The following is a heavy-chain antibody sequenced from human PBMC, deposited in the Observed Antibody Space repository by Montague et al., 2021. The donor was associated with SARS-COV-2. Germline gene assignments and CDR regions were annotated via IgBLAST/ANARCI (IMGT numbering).Heavy chain of an antibody. CDR3: ARLRDGVVPSPILGIGPYFTYYYMDV. CDR1: GGSISSYY. Sequence: SETLSLTCTVSGGSISSYYWSWIRQPPGKGLEWIGYIYYSGSTNYNPSLKGRVTISVDTSKNQFSLKLSSVTAADTAVYYCARLRDGVVPSPILGIGPYFTYYYMDVWGKGTTVTVS. D-gene: IGHD2-15*01. J-gene: IGHJ6*03. CDR2: IYYSGST. V-gene: IGHV4-59*08.